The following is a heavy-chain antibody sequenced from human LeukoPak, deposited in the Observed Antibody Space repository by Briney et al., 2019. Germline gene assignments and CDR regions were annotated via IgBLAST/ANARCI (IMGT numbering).Heavy chain of an antibody. D-gene: IGHD5-24*01. CDR1: GGTFSSYA. Sequence: ASVKVSCKASGGTFSSYAISWVRRAPGQGLEWMGGIIPIFGTANYAQKFQGRVTITTDESTSTAYMELSSLRSEDTAVYYCARWLHPWYFDLWGRGTLVTVSS. CDR2: IIPIFGTA. CDR3: ARWLHPWYFDL. J-gene: IGHJ2*01. V-gene: IGHV1-69*05.